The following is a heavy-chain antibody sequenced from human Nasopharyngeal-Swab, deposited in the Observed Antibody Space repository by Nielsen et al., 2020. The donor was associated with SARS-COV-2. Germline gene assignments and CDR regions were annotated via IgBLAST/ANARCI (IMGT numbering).Heavy chain of an antibody. J-gene: IGHJ4*02. CDR1: EFTFSSYA. CDR2: ISAASGNT. D-gene: IGHD7-27*01. V-gene: IGHV3-23*01. CDR3: AKQSANWGSYFDY. Sequence: GGSLRLSCAASEFTFSSYAMSWVRQAPGKGLEWVSAISAASGNTQYANSVKGRFTISRDNSKNTLYLQMNTLRAEDTAIYYCAKQSANWGSYFDYWGQGTLVTVSS.